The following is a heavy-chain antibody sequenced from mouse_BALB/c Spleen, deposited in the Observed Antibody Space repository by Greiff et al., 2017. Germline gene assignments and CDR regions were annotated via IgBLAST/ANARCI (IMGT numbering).Heavy chain of an antibody. J-gene: IGHJ2*01. CDR2: IYPGNSDT. V-gene: IGHV1-5*01. Sequence: EVQLQESGTVQARPGASVKMSCKASGYTFTSYWMHWVKQRPGQGLEWIGAIYPGNSDTSYNQKFKGKAKLTAVTSTSTAYMGLSSLTNEDSAVYYCTRAETNVSPSLDYWGQGTTLTVSA. CDR1: GYTFTSYW. CDR3: TRAETNVSPSLDY.